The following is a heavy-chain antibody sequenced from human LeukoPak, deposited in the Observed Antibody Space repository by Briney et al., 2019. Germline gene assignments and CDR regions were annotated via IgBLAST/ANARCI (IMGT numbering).Heavy chain of an antibody. D-gene: IGHD3-9*01. CDR2: ISSSSSYI. CDR1: QFTFSNYW. J-gene: IGHJ4*02. Sequence: GGSLRLSCAASQFTFSNYWMSWVRQAPGKGLEWVSSISSSSSYIYYADSVKGRFTISRDNAKNSLYLQMNSLRAEDTAVYYCARDPYDILTGYSYYFDYWGQGTLVTVSS. CDR3: ARDPYDILTGYSYYFDY. V-gene: IGHV3-21*01.